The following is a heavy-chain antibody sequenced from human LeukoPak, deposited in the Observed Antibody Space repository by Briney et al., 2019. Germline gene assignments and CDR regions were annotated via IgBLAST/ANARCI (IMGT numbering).Heavy chain of an antibody. D-gene: IGHD2-8*01. V-gene: IGHV3-74*01. Sequence: GGSLRLSCAASGFTFSHYWMHWVRQAPGKGLVWVSRIESDGGRTDYADSLKGRFTISRDNSKNTLYLQMNTLRAEDTAVYYCARDPGGVVYFDYWGQGTLVTVSS. CDR1: GFTFSHYW. J-gene: IGHJ4*02. CDR3: ARDPGGVVYFDY. CDR2: IESDGGRT.